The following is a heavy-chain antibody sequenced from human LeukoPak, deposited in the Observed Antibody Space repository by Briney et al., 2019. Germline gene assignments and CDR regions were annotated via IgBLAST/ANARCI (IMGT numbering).Heavy chain of an antibody. CDR3: ARDGPYYYDSSGYYDAFDI. Sequence: SETLSLTCTVSGGSISSSAYHWGWIRQPPGKGLEWIGSIYHSGSTYYNPSLKSRVTMSLDTSKNQFSLKLSSVTAADTAVYYCARDGPYYYDSSGYYDAFDIWGQGTMVTVSS. V-gene: IGHV4-39*07. D-gene: IGHD3-22*01. CDR1: GGSISSSAYH. J-gene: IGHJ3*02. CDR2: IYHSGST.